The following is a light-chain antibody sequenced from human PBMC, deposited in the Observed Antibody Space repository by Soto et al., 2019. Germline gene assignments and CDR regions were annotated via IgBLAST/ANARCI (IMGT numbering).Light chain of an antibody. Sequence: EIVLTQSPATLSLSPGERATLSCRASQSVSSYLAWYQQKPGQAPRLLLYGASSRATGIPDRFSGSGSGTDFTLIISRLEPEDFAVYYCHHYGSSLTWTFGQGTKVEI. CDR3: HHYGSSLTWT. CDR1: QSVSSY. CDR2: GAS. V-gene: IGKV3-20*01. J-gene: IGKJ1*01.